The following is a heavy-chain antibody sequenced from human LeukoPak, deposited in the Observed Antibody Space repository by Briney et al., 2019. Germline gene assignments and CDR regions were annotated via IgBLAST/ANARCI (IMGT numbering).Heavy chain of an antibody. J-gene: IGHJ4*02. V-gene: IGHV3-23*01. Sequence: SGGSLRLSCAASGFTFSSYAMSWVRQAPGKGLEWVSAISGSGGSTYYADSVKGRFTISRDNSKNTLYLQMNSLRAEDTAVYYCARDLAAGRDYFDYWGQGTLVTVSS. CDR1: GFTFSSYA. CDR3: ARDLAAGRDYFDY. CDR2: ISGSGGST. D-gene: IGHD6-13*01.